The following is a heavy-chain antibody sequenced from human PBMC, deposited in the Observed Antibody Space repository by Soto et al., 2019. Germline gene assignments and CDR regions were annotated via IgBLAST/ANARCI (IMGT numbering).Heavy chain of an antibody. V-gene: IGHV3-23*01. Sequence: LRLSCAASGFIFSSYAMSWVRQAPGKGLEWVSAFSGTTTSTYYAASVKGRFTISRDNSKNTLYLQMNSLKAEDTAVYYCAKGQKWELPFDYWGQGALVTVSS. CDR1: GFIFSSYA. CDR3: AKGQKWELPFDY. J-gene: IGHJ4*02. D-gene: IGHD1-26*01. CDR2: FSGTTTST.